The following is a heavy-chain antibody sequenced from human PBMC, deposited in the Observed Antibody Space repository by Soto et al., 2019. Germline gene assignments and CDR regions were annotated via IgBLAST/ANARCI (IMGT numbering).Heavy chain of an antibody. D-gene: IGHD2-15*01. CDR3: ARRPHCSGVICYYSLDN. CDR2: MNPDSGHA. V-gene: IGHV1-8*01. J-gene: IGHJ4*02. CDR1: GYTFTTSD. Sequence: QGQLVQSGAEVNKTGASVKVACKASGYTFTTSDITWVRQAHGQGLEWMGWMNPDSGHAAYAQKFQGRVTLTTSTSTSTVYMEMRSLGAEDTAVDDCARRPHCSGVICYYSLDNWAQGTLVTLSS.